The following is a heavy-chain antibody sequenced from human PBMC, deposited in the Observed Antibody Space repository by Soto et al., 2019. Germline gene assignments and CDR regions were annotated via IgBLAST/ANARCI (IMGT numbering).Heavy chain of an antibody. V-gene: IGHV1-18*01. J-gene: IGHJ5*02. CDR1: GFTLTSYG. D-gene: IGHD6-19*01. Sequence: ASVKVSCKASGFTLTSYGISWVRQAPGQGLEWMGWISAYNGNTNYAQKLQGRVTMTTDTSTSTAYMELRSLRSDDTAVYYCARPYSSGWFFFDPWGQGTLVTVSS. CDR2: ISAYNGNT. CDR3: ARPYSSGWFFFDP.